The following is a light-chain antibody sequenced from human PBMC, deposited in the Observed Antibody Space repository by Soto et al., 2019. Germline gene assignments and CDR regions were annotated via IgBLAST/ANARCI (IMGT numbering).Light chain of an antibody. J-gene: IGKJ1*01. Sequence: IHMTHSPSTLSPSFGDMVTITFRASRSISDWLAWYQQKPGKAPKLLIFDASSLKSGVPSRFSGSGSGTDFTLTISSLQPDDFATYYCQQYETFSGTFGPGTKVDIK. V-gene: IGKV1-5*01. CDR2: DAS. CDR1: RSISDW. CDR3: QQYETFSGT.